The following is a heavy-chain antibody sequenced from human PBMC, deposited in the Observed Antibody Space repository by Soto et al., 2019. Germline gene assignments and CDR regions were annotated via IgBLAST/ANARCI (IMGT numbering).Heavy chain of an antibody. CDR3: AKDMRPSGWYLMDY. J-gene: IGHJ4*02. V-gene: IGHV3-43*01. CDR2: ISWDGGST. Sequence: GGSLRLSCAASGFTFDHCTMHWVGQAPGKGLEWVSLISWDGGSTYYADSVKGRFTIARDNSKNSLYLQMNSLRTEDTALYYCAKDMRPSGWYLMDYWGQGT. D-gene: IGHD6-19*01. CDR1: GFTFDHCT.